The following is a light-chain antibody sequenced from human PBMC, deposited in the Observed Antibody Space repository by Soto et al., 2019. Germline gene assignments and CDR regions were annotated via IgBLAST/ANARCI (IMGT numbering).Light chain of an antibody. V-gene: IGKV3-15*01. CDR1: QSVSSN. CDR3: QQYNNWPPLT. Sequence: EIVMTQSPATLSVSPGEGATLSCRASQSVSSNLAWYQQKPDQAPRLLIYGASTRATGIPARFRGSGSGTEFTLTISSLQSEDFAVYYCQQYNNWPPLTFGGGTKVEIK. J-gene: IGKJ4*01. CDR2: GAS.